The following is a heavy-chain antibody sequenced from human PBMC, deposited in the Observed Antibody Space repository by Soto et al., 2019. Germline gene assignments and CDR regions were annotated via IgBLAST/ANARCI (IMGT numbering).Heavy chain of an antibody. CDR3: ARGKIYDSSGPNWFDP. D-gene: IGHD3-22*01. J-gene: IGHJ5*02. CDR1: GGSISSGGYS. CDR2: IYHSGST. V-gene: IGHV4-30-2*01. Sequence: QLQLQESGSGLVKPSQTLSLTCAVSGGSISSGGYSWSWIRQPPGKGLEWIGYIYHSGSTYYNPSLKSRVTVSVDRSKNQFSLKLSSVTAADTAVYYCARGKIYDSSGPNWFDPWGQGTLVTVSS.